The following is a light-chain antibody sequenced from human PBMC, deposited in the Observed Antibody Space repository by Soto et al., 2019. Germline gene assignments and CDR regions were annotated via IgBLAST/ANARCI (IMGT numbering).Light chain of an antibody. V-gene: IGKV3-20*01. Sequence: EIVLTQSPGTLSLSPGERATLSCRASQNVSSSYLAWYQQKPGQAPRLLIYGASSRATGIPDRFSGSGSGTDFTLTISRLEPEDFAVYYCQQYGSSPVTFGQGTKLEIK. J-gene: IGKJ2*01. CDR1: QNVSSSY. CDR3: QQYGSSPVT. CDR2: GAS.